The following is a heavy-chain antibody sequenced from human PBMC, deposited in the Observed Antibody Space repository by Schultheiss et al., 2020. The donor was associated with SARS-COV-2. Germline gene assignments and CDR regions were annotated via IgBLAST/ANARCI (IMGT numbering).Heavy chain of an antibody. CDR1: GFTFSSYA. J-gene: IGHJ2*01. V-gene: IGHV3-30*04. CDR2: ISYDGSNK. Sequence: GGSLRLSCAASGFTFSSYAMSWVRQAPGKGLEWVAVISYDGSNKYYADSVKGRFTISRDNSKNTRYLQMNSLRAEDTAVYYCAKDKVMVLLFWYFDLWGRGTLVTVAS. D-gene: IGHD2/OR15-2a*01. CDR3: AKDKVMVLLFWYFDL.